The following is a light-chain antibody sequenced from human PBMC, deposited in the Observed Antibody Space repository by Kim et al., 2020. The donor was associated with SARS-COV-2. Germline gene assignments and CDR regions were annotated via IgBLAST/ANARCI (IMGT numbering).Light chain of an antibody. Sequence: GQSFTLSCTGTSSDVGGYNYVSWYQQHPGKAPKLMIYDVSKRPSGVPDRFSGSKSGNTASLTISGLQAEDEADYYCCSYAGSYTWVFGGGTQLTVL. V-gene: IGLV2-11*01. CDR1: SSDVGGYNY. CDR3: CSYAGSYTWV. CDR2: DVS. J-gene: IGLJ3*02.